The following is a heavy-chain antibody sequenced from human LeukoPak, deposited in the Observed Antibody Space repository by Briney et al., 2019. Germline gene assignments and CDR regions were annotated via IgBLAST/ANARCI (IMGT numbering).Heavy chain of an antibody. Sequence: PGGSLRLSCAASGFTFSTYAMHWVRQAPGKGLEWVAIISFDGSNKYYADSVKGRFTISRDSSKNTLYLQMNSLRAEDTAVYYCAKGSVPLFDLDYWGQGTLVTVSS. V-gene: IGHV3-30*04. J-gene: IGHJ4*02. CDR3: AKGSVPLFDLDY. D-gene: IGHD3-3*01. CDR2: ISFDGSNK. CDR1: GFTFSTYA.